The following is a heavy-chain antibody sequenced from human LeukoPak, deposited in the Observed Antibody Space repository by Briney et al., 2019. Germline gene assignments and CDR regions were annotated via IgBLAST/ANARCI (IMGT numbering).Heavy chain of an antibody. Sequence: GESLQISCKGSGYIFSSLWIGWVRQLPGKGLEWMGIIYPGDSDTRYSPSFQGQVTISADKSISTAYLQWSSLKASDTAMYYCARHTKYSSSSRVFDYWGQGTLVTVSS. V-gene: IGHV5-51*01. CDR1: GYIFSSLW. CDR2: IYPGDSDT. CDR3: ARHTKYSSSSRVFDY. J-gene: IGHJ4*02. D-gene: IGHD6-6*01.